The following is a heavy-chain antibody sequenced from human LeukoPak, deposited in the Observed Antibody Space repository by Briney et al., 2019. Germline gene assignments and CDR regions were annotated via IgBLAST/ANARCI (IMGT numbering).Heavy chain of an antibody. Sequence: GGSLRLSCAASGFTFSSYWMHWVRQAPGKGLVWVSRINSDGSTTNYADSVKGRFTISRDNAKNTLYLQMKSLRAEDTAVYYCVRDWDHFDFDSWGLGTLVTVSS. D-gene: IGHD3-9*01. CDR1: GFTFSSYW. J-gene: IGHJ5*01. CDR2: INSDGSTT. V-gene: IGHV3-74*01. CDR3: VRDWDHFDFDS.